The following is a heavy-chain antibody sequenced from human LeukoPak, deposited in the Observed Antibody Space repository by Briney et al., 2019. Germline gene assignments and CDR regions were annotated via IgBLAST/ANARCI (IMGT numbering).Heavy chain of an antibody. V-gene: IGHV1-8*01. J-gene: IGHJ4*02. Sequence: GASVNVSCKASGYTFTSYDINWVRQATGQGLEWMGWMNPNSGNTGYAQKFQGRVTMTRNTSISTAYMELSSLRSEDTAVYYCARGSRSPRGSYSLFDYWGQGTLVTVSS. CDR1: GYTFTSYD. CDR2: MNPNSGNT. CDR3: ARGSRSPRGSYSLFDY. D-gene: IGHD1-26*01.